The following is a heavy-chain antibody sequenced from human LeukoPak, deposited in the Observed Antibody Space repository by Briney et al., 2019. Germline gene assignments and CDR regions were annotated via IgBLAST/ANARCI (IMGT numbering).Heavy chain of an antibody. V-gene: IGHV3-7*01. CDR2: IRQDGSEK. CDR3: ATDRKVGTWDPRFNY. CDR1: GFTFSDYW. J-gene: IGHJ4*02. Sequence: GGSLRLSCSASGFTFSDYWMIWVRQAPGKGLEWVGNIRQDGSEKNYVDSVKGRFTISRDNAKFSLYLQMNSLRAEDTAVYYCATDRKVGTWDPRFNYWGQGTLVTVSS. D-gene: IGHD4-23*01.